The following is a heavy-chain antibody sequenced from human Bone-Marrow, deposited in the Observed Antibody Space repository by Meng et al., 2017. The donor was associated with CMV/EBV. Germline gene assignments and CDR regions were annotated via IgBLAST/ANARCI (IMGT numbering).Heavy chain of an antibody. D-gene: IGHD2-2*01. J-gene: IGHJ6*02. CDR2: INPSGGST. CDR3: AIPGYCSSTSCSIYYYYGMDV. V-gene: IGHV1-46*01. Sequence: ASVKVSCKASGYTFTSYYMHWVRQAPGQGLEWMGIINPSGGSTSYAQKFQGRVTMTRDTSISTAYMELSRLRSDDTAVYYCAIPGYCSSTSCSIYYYYGMDVWGQGTTVTVSS. CDR1: GYTFTSYY.